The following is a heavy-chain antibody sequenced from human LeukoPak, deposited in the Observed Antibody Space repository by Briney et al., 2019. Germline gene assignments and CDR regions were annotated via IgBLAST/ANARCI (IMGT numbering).Heavy chain of an antibody. CDR1: GISFSSHG. J-gene: IGHJ4*02. D-gene: IGHD3-22*01. Sequence: GTSLRLSCAASGISFSSHGMHLVRQAPGKGLEWVAVIWYDGSNIYYADSVKGRFTISRDNSKNTLYLQMNSLRAEDTALYYCARARNDYDSNGFSLLDYWGQGTLVTVSS. CDR3: ARARNDYDSNGFSLLDY. V-gene: IGHV3-33*01. CDR2: IWYDGSNI.